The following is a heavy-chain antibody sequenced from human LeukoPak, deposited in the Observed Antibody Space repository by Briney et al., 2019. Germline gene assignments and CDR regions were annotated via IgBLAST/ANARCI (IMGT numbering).Heavy chain of an antibody. D-gene: IGHD5-24*01. CDR1: GFTFSSYS. V-gene: IGHV3-48*01. Sequence: GGSLRLSCAASGFTFSSYSMNWVRQAPGKGLEWVSYISSSSSTIYYADSVKGRFTISRDNAKNSLYLQMNSLRAEDTAVYYCAREMATITGAFDIWGQGTMVTVSS. CDR3: AREMATITGAFDI. J-gene: IGHJ3*02. CDR2: ISSSSSTI.